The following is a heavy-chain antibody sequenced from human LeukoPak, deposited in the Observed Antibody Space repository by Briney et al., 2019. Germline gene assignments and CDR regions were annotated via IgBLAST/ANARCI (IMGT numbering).Heavy chain of an antibody. CDR2: ISDSGGST. CDR1: GFTFSSYA. CDR3: ARDETIVRGGPRPY. Sequence: GGPLRLSCAASGFTFSSYAMSWVRQAPGKGLEWVSGISDSGGSTYYADSVRGRFTISRDNSKNTLHLQMNSLRAEDTAAYYCARDETIVRGGPRPYWGQGTLVTVSS. V-gene: IGHV3-23*01. J-gene: IGHJ4*02. D-gene: IGHD3-10*01.